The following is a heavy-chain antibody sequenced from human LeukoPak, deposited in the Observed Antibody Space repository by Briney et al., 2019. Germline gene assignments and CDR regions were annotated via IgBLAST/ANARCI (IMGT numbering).Heavy chain of an antibody. CDR3: ARERSSSGGHNWFDP. CDR1: GGYIITSGHY. Sequence: PSETLSLTCTVSGGYIITSGHYWGWIRQPPGKGLEWIGSVYYTGVTSTNPFFRSRMSISVDTSKNQFSLNLTSVTAADAAVYYCARERSSSGGHNWFDPWGQGNLVTVSS. V-gene: IGHV4-39*07. J-gene: IGHJ5*02. D-gene: IGHD4-23*01. CDR2: VYYTGVT.